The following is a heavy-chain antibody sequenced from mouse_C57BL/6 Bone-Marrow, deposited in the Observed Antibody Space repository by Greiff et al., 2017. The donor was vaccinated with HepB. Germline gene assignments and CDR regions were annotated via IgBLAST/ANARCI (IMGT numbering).Heavy chain of an antibody. V-gene: IGHV3-6*01. CDR3: ARDGDWDIDY. CDR1: GYSITSGYY. Sequence: EVHLVESGPGLVKPSQSLSLTCSVTGYSITSGYYWNWIRQFPGNKLEWMGYISYDGSNNYNPSLKNRISITRDTSKNQFFLKLNSVTTEDTATYYCARDGDWDIDYWGQGTTLTVSS. J-gene: IGHJ2*01. CDR2: ISYDGSN. D-gene: IGHD4-1*01.